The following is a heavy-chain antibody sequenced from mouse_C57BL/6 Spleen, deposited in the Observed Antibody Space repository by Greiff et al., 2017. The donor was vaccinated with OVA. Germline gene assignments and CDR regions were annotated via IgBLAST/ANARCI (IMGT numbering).Heavy chain of an antibody. CDR3: ARSGDSSGPLSMDY. Sequence: LVESGPELVKPGASVKISCKASGYSFTDYNMNWVKQSNGKSLEWIGVINPNYGTTSYNQKFKGKATLTVDQSSSTAYMQLNSLTSEDAAVDYCARSGDSSGPLSMDYWGQGTSVTVSS. CDR2: INPNYGTT. CDR1: GYSFTDYN. V-gene: IGHV1-39*01. D-gene: IGHD3-2*02. J-gene: IGHJ4*01.